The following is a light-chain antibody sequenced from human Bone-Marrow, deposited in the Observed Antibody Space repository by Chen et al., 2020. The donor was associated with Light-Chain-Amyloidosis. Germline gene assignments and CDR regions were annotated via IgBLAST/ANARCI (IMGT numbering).Light chain of an antibody. V-gene: IGLV3-25*03. Sequence: SYELTQPPSVSVSPGQTARITCSGDDLPTKYAYWYQQKPGQAPVLVIHGDTERYSGISERFSGSGSGTTATLTNSGVQAEDEADYHCQSADSSGTYEVIFGGGTKLTVL. J-gene: IGLJ2*01. CDR1: DLPTKY. CDR3: QSADSSGTYEVI. CDR2: GDT.